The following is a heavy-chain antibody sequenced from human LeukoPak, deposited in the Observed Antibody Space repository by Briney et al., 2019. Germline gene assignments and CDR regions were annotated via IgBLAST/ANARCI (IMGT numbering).Heavy chain of an antibody. D-gene: IGHD3-10*01. CDR2: ISGSGGST. CDR3: AKDRSRYYGSGSYSDY. V-gene: IGHV3-23*01. CDR1: GFTFSSYA. Sequence: GGSLRLSCAASGFTFSSYAMSWVRQAPGKGLEWVSAISGSGGSTYYADSVKGRFTISRDNSKNTLYLQMYSLRAEDAAVYYCAKDRSRYYGSGSYSDYWGQGTLVTVSS. J-gene: IGHJ4*02.